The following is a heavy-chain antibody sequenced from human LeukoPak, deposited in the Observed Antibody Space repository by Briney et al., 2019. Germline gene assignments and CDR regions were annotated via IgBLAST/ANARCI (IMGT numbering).Heavy chain of an antibody. J-gene: IGHJ4*02. CDR3: ARGIITMIVVDPPGGFDY. V-gene: IGHV4-39*07. CDR2: IYYSGST. D-gene: IGHD3-22*01. Sequence: SETLSLTCTVSGGSISSSSYYWGWIRQPPGKGLEWIGSIYYSGSTYYSPSLKSRVTISVDTSKNQFSLKLSSVTAADTAVYYCARGIITMIVVDPPGGFDYWGQGTLVTVSS. CDR1: GGSISSSSYY.